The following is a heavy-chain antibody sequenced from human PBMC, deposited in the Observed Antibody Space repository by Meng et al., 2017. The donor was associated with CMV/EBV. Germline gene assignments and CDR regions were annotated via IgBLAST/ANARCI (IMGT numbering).Heavy chain of an antibody. D-gene: IGHD2-21*01. CDR2: IKEDGSEK. Sequence: GGSLRLSCAASGFTFSSYWMSWVRQAPGKGLEWVANIKEDGSEKYYVDSVKGRFTISRDNAKNSLYLQMNSLRAEDTAVYYCARVRDYCGGDCSPRYDGFDIWGQGTMVTVSS. CDR3: ARVRDYCGGDCSPRYDGFDI. J-gene: IGHJ3*02. CDR1: GFTFSSYW. V-gene: IGHV3-7*01.